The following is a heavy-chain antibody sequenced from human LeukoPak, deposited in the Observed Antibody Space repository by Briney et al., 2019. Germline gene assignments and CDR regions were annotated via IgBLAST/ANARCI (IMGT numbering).Heavy chain of an antibody. CDR1: GFTASSNY. CDR2: IYSGGST. V-gene: IGHV3-53*01. Sequence: GGSLRLSCAASGFTASSNYMSWVRQAPGKGLEWVSVIYSGGSTYYADSVKGRFTISRDNSKNTLYLQMNSLRAEDTAVYYCAIRYSSSWAYWYWGQGTLVTVSS. CDR3: AIRYSSSWAYWY. J-gene: IGHJ4*02. D-gene: IGHD6-13*01.